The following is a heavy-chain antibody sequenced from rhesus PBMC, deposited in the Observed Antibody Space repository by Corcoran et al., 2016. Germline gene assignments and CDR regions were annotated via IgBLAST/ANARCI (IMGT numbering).Heavy chain of an antibody. CDR1: GASISSYW. V-gene: IGHV4-80*01. D-gene: IGHD1-44*01. CDR3: GILKGSAFDF. J-gene: IGHJ3*01. CDR2: MNGNSGRT. Sequence: QVQLQESGPGLVKPSETLSLTCTVSGASISSYWWSWIRQPPGKGLEWIGEMNGNSGRTNNTPSRKGPGTISRSTSKNQFSPELSSVTAADTAVYYCGILKGSAFDFWGQGLRVTVSS.